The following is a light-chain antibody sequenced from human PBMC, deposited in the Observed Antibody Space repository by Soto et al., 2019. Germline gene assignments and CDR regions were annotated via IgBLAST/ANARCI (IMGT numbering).Light chain of an antibody. CDR3: QQYGSSPT. CDR2: GAS. J-gene: IGKJ2*01. CDR1: QSVSSSY. Sequence: EIVLTQSPGTLSLSPGERATLSCRASQSVSSSYLAWYQQKPGQSPRLLIYGASSRHTGIPDGFSGSGSGTDFTLTISRRDPEDFAVYYCQQYGSSPTFGQGTKLEIK. V-gene: IGKV3-20*01.